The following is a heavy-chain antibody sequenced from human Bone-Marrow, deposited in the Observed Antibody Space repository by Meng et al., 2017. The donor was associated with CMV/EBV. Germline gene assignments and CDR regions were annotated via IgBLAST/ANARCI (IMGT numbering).Heavy chain of an antibody. CDR2: IYSGGST. CDR1: GLTISSEY. CDR3: VRDNGGSYYFDY. D-gene: IGHD1-26*01. J-gene: IGHJ4*02. V-gene: IGHV3-66*02. Sequence: SWAASGLTISSEYMRWVRQAPGKGLEWVSVIYSGGSTDYADSVKGRFTISRDNSKNTLYLQINNLRPEDTSVYYCVRDNGGSYYFDYWGQGTLVTVSS.